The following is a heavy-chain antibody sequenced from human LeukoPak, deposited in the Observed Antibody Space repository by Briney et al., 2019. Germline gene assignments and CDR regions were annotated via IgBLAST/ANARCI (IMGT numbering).Heavy chain of an antibody. Sequence: SETLSLTCTVSGGSISSGGYYWSWIRQHPGKGLEWIGYIYYSGSTYYNPSLKSRVTISVDTSTNQFSLKLSSVTAADTAVYYCAREVYYGSGDYYYGMDVWGQGTTVTVSS. D-gene: IGHD3-10*01. CDR3: AREVYYGSGDYYYGMDV. CDR1: GGSISSGGYY. V-gene: IGHV4-31*03. J-gene: IGHJ6*02. CDR2: IYYSGST.